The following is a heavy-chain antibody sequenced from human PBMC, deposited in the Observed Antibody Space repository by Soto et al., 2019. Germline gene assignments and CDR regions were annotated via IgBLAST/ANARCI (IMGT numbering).Heavy chain of an antibody. D-gene: IGHD2-15*01. V-gene: IGHV4-30-4*01. Sequence: PSETLSLTCTVSGGSISSGDYYWSWIRQPPGKGLEWIGYIYYSGSTYYNPSLKSRVTISVDTSKNQFSLKLSSVTAADTAVYYCASYCSGGSCYSYYFDYWGQGTLVPVSS. CDR3: ASYCSGGSCYSYYFDY. J-gene: IGHJ4*02. CDR2: IYYSGST. CDR1: GGSISSGDYY.